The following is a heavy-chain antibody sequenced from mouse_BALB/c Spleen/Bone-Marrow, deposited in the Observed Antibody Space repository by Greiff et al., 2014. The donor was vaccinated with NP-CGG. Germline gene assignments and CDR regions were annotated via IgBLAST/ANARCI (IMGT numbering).Heavy chain of an antibody. Sequence: EVQLQQSGPELVKPGASVKMSCKASGYTLTSYVMHWVKQKPGQGLEWIGYINPYNDGTKYNEKFKGKATLTSDKSSSTAYMELISLTSEDSAFYYCAREEVDYFDYWGQGTTLTVSS. CDR1: GYTLTSYV. J-gene: IGHJ2*01. V-gene: IGHV1-14*01. CDR3: AREEVDYFDY. CDR2: INPYNDGT.